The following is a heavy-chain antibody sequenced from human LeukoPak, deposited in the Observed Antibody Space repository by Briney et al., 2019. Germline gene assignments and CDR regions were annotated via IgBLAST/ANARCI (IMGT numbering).Heavy chain of an antibody. V-gene: IGHV3-7*01. CDR2: IKQDGSEK. CDR1: GFTFSSYW. D-gene: IGHD3-3*01. CDR3: ARERRGYYDFWSGYSNWFDP. Sequence: GGSLRLSCAASGFTFSSYWMSWVRQAPGKGLEWVANIKQDGSEKYYVDSVKGRFTISRDNAKNSLYLQVNSLRAEDTAVYYCARERRGYYDFWSGYSNWFDPWGQGTLVTVSS. J-gene: IGHJ5*02.